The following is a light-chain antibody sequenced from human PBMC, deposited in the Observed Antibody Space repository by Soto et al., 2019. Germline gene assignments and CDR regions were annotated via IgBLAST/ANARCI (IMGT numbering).Light chain of an antibody. CDR1: QTISNW. Sequence: DIQMTQSPSTLSASVGDRVTITCRASQTISNWLAWYQQKAGKAPKLLTYKASSIEGGVPSRFSGSGSGTEFTHTSSSLRPDDFATYYWQQYKGTGGQGPNVEIK. CDR2: KAS. V-gene: IGKV1-5*03. CDR3: QQYKGT. J-gene: IGKJ1*01.